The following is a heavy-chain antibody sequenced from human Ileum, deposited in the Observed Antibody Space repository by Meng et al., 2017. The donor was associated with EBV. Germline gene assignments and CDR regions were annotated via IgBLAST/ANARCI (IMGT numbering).Heavy chain of an antibody. Sequence: SAPGLRNPSAPLSLPFPFSVASISSIDYSSGWLRQPPGKGLEWIGSLYFSGSTYSNPSLESRVTISVDTSNNQFSLKLSSGTAADTAVYYCARRGYSSGWYAYDYWGQGTLVTVSS. CDR1: VASISSIDYS. CDR2: LYFSGST. D-gene: IGHD6-19*01. CDR3: ARRGYSSGWYAYDY. J-gene: IGHJ4*02. V-gene: IGHV4-39*01.